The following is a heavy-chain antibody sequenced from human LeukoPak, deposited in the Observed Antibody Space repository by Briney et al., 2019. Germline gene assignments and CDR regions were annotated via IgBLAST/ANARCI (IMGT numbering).Heavy chain of an antibody. Sequence: GASVKVSCKASGYTFTGYYMHCVRQAPGQGLEWMGWINPNSGGTNYAQKFQGRVTMTRDTSISTAYMELSRLRSDDTAVYYCARCYYDSSGYYTWGQGTLVTVSS. V-gene: IGHV1-2*02. CDR3: ARCYYDSSGYYT. CDR2: INPNSGGT. D-gene: IGHD3-22*01. CDR1: GYTFTGYY. J-gene: IGHJ5*02.